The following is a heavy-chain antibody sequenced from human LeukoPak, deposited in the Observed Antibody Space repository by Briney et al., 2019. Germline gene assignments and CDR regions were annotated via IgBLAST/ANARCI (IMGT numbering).Heavy chain of an antibody. J-gene: IGHJ4*02. CDR1: RYTFSNYD. D-gene: IGHD7-27*01. CDR2: MSPNSGNT. V-gene: IGHV1-8*01. CDR3: VGGAPNWGFDY. Sequence: ASVKVSCKASRYTFSNYDINWVRQATGQGLEWMGWMSPNSGNTGYAQKFQGRVTMTRNTSISTAYMELTSLRSEDTAAYYCVGGAPNWGFDYWGQGTLVTVSS.